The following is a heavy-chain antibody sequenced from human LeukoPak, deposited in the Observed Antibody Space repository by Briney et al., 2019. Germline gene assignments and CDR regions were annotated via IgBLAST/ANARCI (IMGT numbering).Heavy chain of an antibody. CDR1: GFTVSNYY. Sequence: GGSLRLSCAASGFTVSNYYMSWVRQAPGKGLEWVSDIYTDDRTYYADSVKGRFTISRDDSKNMLFLQMDSLRVEDTAVYYCARAGLYNWNYEGTAYFDYWGQGTLVTVSS. J-gene: IGHJ4*02. CDR2: IYTDDRT. D-gene: IGHD1-7*01. CDR3: ARAGLYNWNYEGTAYFDY. V-gene: IGHV3-53*01.